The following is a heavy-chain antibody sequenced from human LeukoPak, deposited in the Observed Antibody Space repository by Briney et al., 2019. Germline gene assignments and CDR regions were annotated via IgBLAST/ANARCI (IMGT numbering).Heavy chain of an antibody. V-gene: IGHV1-69*13. J-gene: IGHJ5*02. Sequence: GASVKVSCKASRGTFSSYAISWVRQAPGQGLEWMGGIIPIFGKANYAQKLQGRVPITADESTSTAYMELSSLRSEDTAVYYCARVAGGRYCSSTSCYMRGWFDPWGQGTLVTVSS. CDR2: IIPIFGKA. CDR1: RGTFSSYA. CDR3: ARVAGGRYCSSTSCYMRGWFDP. D-gene: IGHD2-2*02.